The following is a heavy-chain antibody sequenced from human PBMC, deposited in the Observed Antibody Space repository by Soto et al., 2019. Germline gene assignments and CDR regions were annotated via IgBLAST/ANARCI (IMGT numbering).Heavy chain of an antibody. CDR3: ARDLGGPAAHYYYYYGMDV. D-gene: IGHD2-2*01. V-gene: IGHV3-30-3*01. Sequence: GGSLRLSCAASGFTFSSYAMHWVRQAPGKGLEWVAVISYDGSNKYYADSVKGRFTISRDNSKNTLYLQMNSLRAEDTAVYYCARDLGGPAAHYYYYYGMDVWGQGTTVTVSS. CDR1: GFTFSSYA. J-gene: IGHJ6*02. CDR2: ISYDGSNK.